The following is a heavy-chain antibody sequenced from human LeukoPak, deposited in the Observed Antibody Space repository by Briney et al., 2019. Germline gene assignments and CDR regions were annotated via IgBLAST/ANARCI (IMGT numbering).Heavy chain of an antibody. D-gene: IGHD5-12*01. J-gene: IGHJ4*01. Sequence: PGGSLRLSCAASGFTFSSYWMHWVRQAPGKGLVWVSRINSDGSRIDYADSVKGRFTISRDNAKNTLYLQMNSLRAEDTAVYYCVGGYGFDYWGHGTLVTVSS. V-gene: IGHV3-74*01. CDR3: VGGYGFDY. CDR1: GFTFSSYW. CDR2: INSDGSRI.